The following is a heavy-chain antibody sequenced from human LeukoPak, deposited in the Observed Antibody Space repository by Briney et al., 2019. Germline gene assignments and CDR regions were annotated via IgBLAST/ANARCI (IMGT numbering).Heavy chain of an antibody. J-gene: IGHJ6*03. CDR1: GASITNYY. CDR2: IYYSGNT. V-gene: IGHV4-59*01. D-gene: IGHD3-10*01. CDR3: ARDLVVRGYPYYYYMDV. Sequence: SETLSLTCSVSGASITNYYWSWIRQAPGKGLEWIGYIYYSGNTNTYNPSLKSRATISLYTSRKYFSLELRSVTAADTAVYYCARDLVVRGYPYYYYMDVWGKGTTVTVSS.